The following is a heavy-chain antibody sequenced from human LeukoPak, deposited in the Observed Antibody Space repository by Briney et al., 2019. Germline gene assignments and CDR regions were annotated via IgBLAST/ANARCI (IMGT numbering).Heavy chain of an antibody. Sequence: GGSLRLSCAASGFTFSSYWMHWVRQTPGKGLVWVSGINSDGSSTSYADSVKGRFTISRDNAKNTLYLQMNSLRAEDTAVYYCAREGRGEVVTLTAFDIWGQGTMVTVSS. J-gene: IGHJ3*02. CDR1: GFTFSSYW. V-gene: IGHV3-74*01. CDR3: AREGRGEVVTLTAFDI. CDR2: INSDGSST. D-gene: IGHD4-23*01.